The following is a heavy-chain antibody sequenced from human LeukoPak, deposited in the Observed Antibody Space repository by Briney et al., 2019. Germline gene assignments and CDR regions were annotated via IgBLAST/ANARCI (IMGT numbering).Heavy chain of an antibody. CDR3: ARGPPGGRRAFDI. V-gene: IGHV4-61*01. Sequence: PSETLSLTCTVSGGSISSNTYYWSWIRQPPGKGLEWIGYIYYSGSTNYNPSLKSRVTISVDTSKNQFSLKLSSVTAADTAVYYCARGPPGGRRAFDIWGQGTMVTVSS. D-gene: IGHD3-10*01. CDR2: IYYSGST. J-gene: IGHJ3*02. CDR1: GGSISSNTYY.